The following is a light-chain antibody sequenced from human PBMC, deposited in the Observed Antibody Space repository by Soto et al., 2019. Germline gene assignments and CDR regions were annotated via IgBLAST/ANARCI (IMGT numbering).Light chain of an antibody. CDR1: SSDVGGYNY. J-gene: IGLJ2*01. CDR3: SSYTSSSTSRV. V-gene: IGLV2-8*01. CDR2: EVS. Sequence: QSVLTQPPSASGSPGQSVTISCTGTSSDVGGYNYVSWYQQHPGKAPKLMIYEVSKRPSGVPDRFSGSKSGNTASLTVSGLQAEDEADYYCSSYTSSSTSRVFGGGTKLTVL.